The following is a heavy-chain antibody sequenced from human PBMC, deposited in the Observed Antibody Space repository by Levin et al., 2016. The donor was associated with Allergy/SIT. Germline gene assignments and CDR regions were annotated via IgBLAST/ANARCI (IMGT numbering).Heavy chain of an antibody. Sequence: GESLKISCTASGFIFSDSSIHWVRRASGKGLEWIGRIRGKGHSYAAAYAASMTGRFTISRDDSENTAFLQMNSLNIEDTAVYYCAKQLWDGDYWGQGTLVTV. CDR2: IRGKGHSYAA. J-gene: IGHJ4*02. CDR3: AKQLWDGDY. CDR1: GFIFSDSS. D-gene: IGHD3-16*01. V-gene: IGHV3-73*01.